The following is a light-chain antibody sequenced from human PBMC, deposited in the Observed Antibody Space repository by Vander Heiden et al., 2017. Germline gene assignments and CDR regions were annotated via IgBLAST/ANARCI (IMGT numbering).Light chain of an antibody. V-gene: IGKV1-6*01. CDR1: QGIRSY. CDR2: GAS. Sequence: AVQMTQSPSSLSASVGDRVTITCRASQGIRSYLDWYQQKPGQAPKVLIYGASTLHSGVPSRFSGSGSGTDFVLTISSLQPEDSATYFCQQGYSTPRTFGQGTKVEIK. CDR3: QQGYSTPRT. J-gene: IGKJ1*01.